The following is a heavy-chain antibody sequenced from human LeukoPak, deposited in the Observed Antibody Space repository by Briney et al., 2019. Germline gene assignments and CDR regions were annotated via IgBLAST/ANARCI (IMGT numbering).Heavy chain of an antibody. D-gene: IGHD1-14*01. V-gene: IGHV3-30-3*01. CDR2: ISYDGSKK. CDR3: ATDRDNICASDVFAI. Sequence: GGSLRLSCAASGFTFSSYAMHWVRQAPGKGLEWVAVISYDGSKKYYADSVKGRFTISRDNSKNTLYLQMNSLRAEDTAVYYCATDRDNICASDVFAIWGQGTLVTVSS. J-gene: IGHJ3*02. CDR1: GFTFSSYA.